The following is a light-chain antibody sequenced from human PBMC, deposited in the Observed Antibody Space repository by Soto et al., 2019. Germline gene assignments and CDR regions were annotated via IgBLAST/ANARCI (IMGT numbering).Light chain of an antibody. Sequence: QSALIQPASVSGSPGQSNTISCTGTSSDVGIYNLVSWYQQHPGKAPKLMIYEGTRRPSGVSHRFSGSKSGNTASLTISGLQAEDEADYYCCSYAGSNTYVFGTGTKVTVL. V-gene: IGLV2-23*01. CDR1: SSDVGIYNL. J-gene: IGLJ1*01. CDR2: EGT. CDR3: CSYAGSNTYV.